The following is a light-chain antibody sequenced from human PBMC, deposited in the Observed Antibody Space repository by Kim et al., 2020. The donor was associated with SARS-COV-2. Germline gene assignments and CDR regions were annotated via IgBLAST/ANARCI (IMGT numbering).Light chain of an antibody. CDR3: QQLNSYPRT. CDR1: QGISSF. J-gene: IGKJ1*01. Sequence: DIQLTQSPSFLSASVGDRVTITCRASQGISSFLAWYQQKPGKAPKLLIYAASTLQSGVPSRFSGSGSGTEFTLTISSLQPEDFATYNSQQLNSYPRTLCPGIQMYIK. V-gene: IGKV1-9*01. CDR2: AAS.